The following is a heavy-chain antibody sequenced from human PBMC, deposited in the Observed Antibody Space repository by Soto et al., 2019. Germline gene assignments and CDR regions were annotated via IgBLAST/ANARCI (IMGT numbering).Heavy chain of an antibody. J-gene: IGHJ4*02. D-gene: IGHD5-12*01. CDR1: GFTFSSYA. V-gene: IGHV3-30-3*01. Sequence: GGSLRLSCAASGFTFSSYAMHWVRQAPGKGLEWVAVISYDGSNKYYADSVKGRFTISRDNSKNTLYLQMNSLRAEDTAVYYCARASLEMATIEPAFDYWGQGTLVTVSS. CDR3: ARASLEMATIEPAFDY. CDR2: ISYDGSNK.